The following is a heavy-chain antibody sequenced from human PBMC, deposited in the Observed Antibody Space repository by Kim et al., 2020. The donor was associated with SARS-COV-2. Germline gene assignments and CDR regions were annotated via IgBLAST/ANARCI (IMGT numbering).Heavy chain of an antibody. CDR2: ISSSSSYT. Sequence: GGSLRLSCAASGFTFSDYYMSWIRQAPGKGLECVSYISSSSSYTNYADSVKGRFTISRDNAKNSLYLQMNSLRAEDTAVYYCARARSRITMIVALFDYWGQGTLVTVSS. CDR3: ARARSRITMIVALFDY. D-gene: IGHD3-22*01. V-gene: IGHV3-11*05. CDR1: GFTFSDYY. J-gene: IGHJ4*02.